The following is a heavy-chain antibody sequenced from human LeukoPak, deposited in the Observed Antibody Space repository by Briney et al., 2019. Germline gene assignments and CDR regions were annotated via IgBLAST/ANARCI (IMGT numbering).Heavy chain of an antibody. J-gene: IGHJ3*02. V-gene: IGHV1-18*01. CDR2: ISGSSSNT. CDR3: ARATGTWGHDGFDI. CDR1: GYTFMSHG. Sequence: ASGKVSCKAYGYTFMSHGISWVRQAPGQGLEWMGWISGSSSNTNYAQRLQGRVTMTTDTSTTTAYMELGSLRSDDTAVYYCARATGTWGHDGFDIWGQGTMVTVSS. D-gene: IGHD3-16*01.